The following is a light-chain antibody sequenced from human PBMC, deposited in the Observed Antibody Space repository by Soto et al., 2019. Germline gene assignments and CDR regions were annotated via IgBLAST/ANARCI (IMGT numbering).Light chain of an antibody. J-gene: IGKJ1*01. CDR2: KAS. Sequence: DIPMTQSPSTLSASVGDRVTITCRASQRISSWLAWYQQKPGKAPNLLIYKASSLESGVPSRFSGSGSGTEFTLTISSLHPDDFATYHCQQYNSYPWTFGQGTKVEI. CDR3: QQYNSYPWT. CDR1: QRISSW. V-gene: IGKV1-5*03.